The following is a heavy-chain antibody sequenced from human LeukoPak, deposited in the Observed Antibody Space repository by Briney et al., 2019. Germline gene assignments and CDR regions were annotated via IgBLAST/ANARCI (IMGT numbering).Heavy chain of an antibody. CDR3: ARQDDYNFDY. Sequence: PSETLSLTCTVSGGSISSGDYYWSWIRQPPGKGLEWIGSIYYSGSTYYNPSLKSRVTISVDTSKKQLSLKLSSVTAADTAVYYCARQDDYNFDYWGQGTLVTVSS. CDR2: IYYSGST. J-gene: IGHJ4*02. CDR1: GGSISSGDYY. V-gene: IGHV4-39*01. D-gene: IGHD5-24*01.